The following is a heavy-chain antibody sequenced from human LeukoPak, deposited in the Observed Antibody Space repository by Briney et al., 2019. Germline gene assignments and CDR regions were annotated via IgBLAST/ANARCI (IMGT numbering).Heavy chain of an antibody. J-gene: IGHJ4*02. CDR2: ISSSSRYI. CDR3: ARAEESGIAAAGTSVFDY. CDR1: GFTFSSYS. V-gene: IGHV3-21*01. Sequence: GGSLRLSCAASGFTFSSYSMNWVRQAPGKGLEWVSSISSSSRYIYFADSVKGRFTISRDNDKNSLYLQMDSLRAEDTAVYYCARAEESGIAAAGTSVFDYWGQGTLVTVSS. D-gene: IGHD6-13*01.